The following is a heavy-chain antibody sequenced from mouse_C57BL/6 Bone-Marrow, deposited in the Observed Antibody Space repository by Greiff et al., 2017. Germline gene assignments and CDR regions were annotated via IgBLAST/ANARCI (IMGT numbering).Heavy chain of an antibody. CDR1: GFTFSSYG. CDR3: ARHDYGNPFAY. Sequence: EVQRVESGGDLVKPGGSLKLSCAASGFTFSSYGMSWVRQTPDKRLEWVATISSGGSYTYYPDSVKGRFTISRDNAKNTLYLQMSSLKSEDTAMDYCARHDYGNPFAYWGQGTLVTVSA. D-gene: IGHD2-1*01. V-gene: IGHV5-6*01. J-gene: IGHJ3*01. CDR2: ISSGGSYT.